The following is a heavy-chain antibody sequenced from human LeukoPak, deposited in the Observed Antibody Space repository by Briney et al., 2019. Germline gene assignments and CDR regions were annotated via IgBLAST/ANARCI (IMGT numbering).Heavy chain of an antibody. Sequence: PSETLSLTCTVSGGSISSGSYYWSWIRQPAGKGLEWIGRIYTSGSTNYNPSLKSRVTISVDTSKNQFSLKLSSVTAADTAVYYCARDFRYCSSTSCHYYMDVWGKGTTVTVSS. CDR1: GGSISSGSYY. J-gene: IGHJ6*03. V-gene: IGHV4-61*02. CDR2: IYTSGST. D-gene: IGHD2-2*01. CDR3: ARDFRYCSSTSCHYYMDV.